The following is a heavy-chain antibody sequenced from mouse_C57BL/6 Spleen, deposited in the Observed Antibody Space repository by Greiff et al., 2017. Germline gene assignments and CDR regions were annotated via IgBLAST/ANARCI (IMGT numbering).Heavy chain of an antibody. D-gene: IGHD2-1*01. CDR2: IDPNRGGT. V-gene: IGHV1-72*01. Sequence: QVQLQQPGAELVKPGASVKLSCKASGYTFTCYWMHWVKQRPGRGLESIGSIDPNRGGTKYNETFKSKATLTVDKPSRTAYMQLRSLTSEVSAVCDGAREWGNYEAWFAYWGQGTLVTVSA. CDR3: AREWGNYEAWFAY. J-gene: IGHJ3*01. CDR1: GYTFTCYW.